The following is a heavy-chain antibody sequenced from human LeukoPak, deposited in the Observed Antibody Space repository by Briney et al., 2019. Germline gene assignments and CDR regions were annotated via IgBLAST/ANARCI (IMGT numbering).Heavy chain of an antibody. V-gene: IGHV3-23*01. CDR2: ISGSGGST. D-gene: IGHD5-12*01. CDR3: AKEVGGYDSYYYGMDV. J-gene: IGHJ6*02. CDR1: GSTFSSYA. Sequence: PGGSLRLSCAASGSTFSSYAMSWVRQAPGKGLEWVSTISGSGGSTYYADSVKGRFTISRDNSKNTLYLQMNSLRAADTAVYYCAKEVGGYDSYYYGMDVWGQGTTVTVSS.